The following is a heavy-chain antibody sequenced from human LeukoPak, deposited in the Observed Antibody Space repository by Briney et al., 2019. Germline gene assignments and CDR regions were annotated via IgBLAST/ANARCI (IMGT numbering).Heavy chain of an antibody. CDR1: GFTFSSYS. CDR3: ARGTNYYDSSGYYPSS. J-gene: IGHJ4*02. V-gene: IGHV3-21*04. Sequence: PGGSLRLSCAASGFTFSSYSMSWVRQAPGKGLEWVSSISSSSTYIYYADSVKGRFTISRDNAKNSLYLQMNSLRAEDTALYYCARGTNYYDSSGYYPSSWGQGTLVTVSS. CDR2: ISSSSTYI. D-gene: IGHD3-22*01.